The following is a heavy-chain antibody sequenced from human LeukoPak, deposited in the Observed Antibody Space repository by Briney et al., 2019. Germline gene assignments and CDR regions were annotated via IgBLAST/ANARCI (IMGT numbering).Heavy chain of an antibody. CDR2: ISSSSSYI. V-gene: IGHV3-21*01. Sequence: GGPLRLSCAASGFTFSSSSMNWVRQAPGKGLEWVSSISSSSSYIYYADSVKGRFTISRDNAKSSLYLQMNSLRAEDTAVYYCARDSRPVRGYCSSTSCYTAYYWGQGTLVTVSS. CDR3: ARDSRPVRGYCSSTSCYTAYY. J-gene: IGHJ4*02. CDR1: GFTFSSSS. D-gene: IGHD2-2*02.